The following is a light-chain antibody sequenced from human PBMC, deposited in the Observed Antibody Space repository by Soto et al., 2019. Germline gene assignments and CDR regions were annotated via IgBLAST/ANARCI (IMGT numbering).Light chain of an antibody. V-gene: IGKV3-15*01. CDR3: QHYNVWPYT. CDR2: GAS. Sequence: EIVLTQSPATLSLSPGERATLSCRASQSVSSYLAWYQQKPGQAPRLLIYGASTRATGVPPRFSGSGSETDFTLTITSLQAEDFAVYYCQHYNVWPYTFGQGTKVDIK. J-gene: IGKJ2*01. CDR1: QSVSSY.